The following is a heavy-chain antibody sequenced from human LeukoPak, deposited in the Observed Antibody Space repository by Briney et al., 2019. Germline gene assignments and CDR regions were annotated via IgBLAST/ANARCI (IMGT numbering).Heavy chain of an antibody. CDR2: INHSGST. CDR1: GGSFSGYY. CDR3: AIHIVVVPAAKEKNWFDP. V-gene: IGHV4-34*01. J-gene: IGHJ5*02. D-gene: IGHD2-2*01. Sequence: SETLSLTCAVYGGSFSGYYWSWIRQPPGKGLEWIGEINHSGSTNYNPSLKSRVTISVDTSKNQFSLKLSSVTAADTAVYYCAIHIVVVPAAKEKNWFDPWGQGTLVTVSS.